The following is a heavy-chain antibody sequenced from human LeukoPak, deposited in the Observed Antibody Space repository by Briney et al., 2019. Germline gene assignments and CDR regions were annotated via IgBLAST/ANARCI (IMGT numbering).Heavy chain of an antibody. J-gene: IGHJ6*02. Sequence: SETLSLTCTVSGGSISSGGYYWSWIRQHLGKDLEWIGYIYYSGTTYYNPSLKSRVTISVDTSKNQFSLKLSSVTAADTAVYYCARGGYYFYYGMDVWGQGTTVTVSS. CDR1: GGSISSGGYY. V-gene: IGHV4-31*03. CDR3: ARGGYYFYYGMDV. CDR2: IYYSGTT.